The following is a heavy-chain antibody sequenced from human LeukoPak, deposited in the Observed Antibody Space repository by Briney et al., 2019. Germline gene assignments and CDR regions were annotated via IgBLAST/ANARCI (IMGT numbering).Heavy chain of an antibody. CDR1: GFSVSAHY. Sequence: GGSLRLSCAVSGFSVSAHYMSLVRQAPGKGVECVSFLYTGGDTYYADSVKGRFTIARDNSKNTLYLQMNGLRAADTAVYYCARGPGSRGIFDYWGQGTLVTVSS. J-gene: IGHJ4*02. D-gene: IGHD3-10*01. V-gene: IGHV3-53*01. CDR2: LYTGGDT. CDR3: ARGPGSRGIFDY.